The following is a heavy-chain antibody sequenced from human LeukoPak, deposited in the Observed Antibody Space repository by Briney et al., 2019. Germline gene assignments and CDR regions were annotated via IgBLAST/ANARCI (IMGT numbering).Heavy chain of an antibody. CDR3: AREQGNFDY. CDR1: GFTFSSYW. V-gene: IGHV3-7*01. D-gene: IGHD6-13*01. Sequence: GGSLRLSCAAFGFTFSSYWMSWVRQAPGKGLEWVANIKQDGSEKYYVDSVKGRFTISRDNAKNSLYLQMNSLRAEDTAVYYCAREQGNFDYWGQGTLVTVSS. J-gene: IGHJ4*02. CDR2: IKQDGSEK.